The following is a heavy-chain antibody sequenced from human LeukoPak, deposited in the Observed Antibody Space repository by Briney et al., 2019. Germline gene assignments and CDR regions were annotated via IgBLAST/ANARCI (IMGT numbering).Heavy chain of an antibody. V-gene: IGHV1-2*02. CDR3: ARGVVERITIFGVVTHFDY. Sequence: ASVKVSCKASGCTFTGYYMHWVRQAPGQGLEWMGWINPNSGGTNYAQKFQGRVTMTRDTSISTAYMELSRLRSDDTAVYYCARGVVERITIFGVVTHFDYWGQGTLVTVSS. CDR2: INPNSGGT. CDR1: GCTFTGYY. D-gene: IGHD3-3*01. J-gene: IGHJ4*02.